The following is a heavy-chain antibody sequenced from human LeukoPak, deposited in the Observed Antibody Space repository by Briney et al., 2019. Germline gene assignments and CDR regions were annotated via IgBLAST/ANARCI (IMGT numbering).Heavy chain of an antibody. CDR1: GIPFRSYL. CDR3: VTAGSYRFDN. J-gene: IGHJ4*02. Sequence: GALRLSFAALGIPFRSYLKHLVRQAPGEGLVLVSRINADGNTINYADSLKGRFTISRDNAKNTLYLKMNSLRGEDTAVYYCVTAGSYRFDNWGQGTLVTVSS. D-gene: IGHD3-10*01. V-gene: IGHV3-74*01. CDR2: INADGNTI.